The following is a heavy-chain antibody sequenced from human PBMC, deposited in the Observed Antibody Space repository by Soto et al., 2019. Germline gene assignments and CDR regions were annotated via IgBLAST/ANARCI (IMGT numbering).Heavy chain of an antibody. V-gene: IGHV3-23*05. CDR1: GFAFGTYG. D-gene: IGHD5-12*01. J-gene: IGHJ6*02. CDR3: RKRAGYTLV. Sequence: GGSLRLACAASGFAFGTYGTTWVRQAPGRGLEWVSGIDANSGKIFYADSVRGRFIISRDNSKSMLYLQMNSLRDEDTVIYYWRKRAGYTLVWGQATSVTVFS. CDR2: IDANSGKI.